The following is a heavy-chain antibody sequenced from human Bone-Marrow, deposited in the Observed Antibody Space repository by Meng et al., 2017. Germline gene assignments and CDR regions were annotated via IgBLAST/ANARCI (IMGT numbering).Heavy chain of an antibody. J-gene: IGHJ4*02. CDR1: GLRFTDAW. CDR2: IERNSDGGTI. D-gene: IGHD6-13*01. V-gene: IGHV3-15*04. CDR3: ATGAAAADH. Sequence: GESLKISCVASGLRFTDAWMSWVRQAPGKGLEWAGRIERNSDGGTIHYAAPVKGRFTISRDDSRNTLYLQMDSLINEDTAVYFCATGAAAADHWGQGTLVTVSS.